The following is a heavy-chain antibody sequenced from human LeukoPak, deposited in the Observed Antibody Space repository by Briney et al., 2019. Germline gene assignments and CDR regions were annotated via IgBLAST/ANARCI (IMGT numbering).Heavy chain of an antibody. CDR3: ASRWDAVSQGSAGDY. D-gene: IGHD1-26*01. V-gene: IGHV4-61*01. Sequence: SETLSLTCTVSGGSVSSGSYYWSWIRQPPGKGLEWIGEINHSGSTNYNPSLKSRVTISVDTSKNQFSLKLSSVTAADTAVYYCASRWDAVSQGSAGDYWGQGTPVTVSS. CDR1: GGSVSSGSYY. CDR2: INHSGST. J-gene: IGHJ4*02.